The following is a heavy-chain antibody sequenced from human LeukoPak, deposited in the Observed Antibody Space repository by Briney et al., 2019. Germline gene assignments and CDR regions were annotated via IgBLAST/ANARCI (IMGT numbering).Heavy chain of an antibody. Sequence: GASVKVSCKASGGTFSSYAISWVRQAPGQGLEWMGGIIPIFSTASYALKFQGRVTITTDESTSTAYMELSSLRSEDTAVYYCARAGIAARGDNYYMDVWGKGTTVTVSS. J-gene: IGHJ6*03. D-gene: IGHD6-13*01. V-gene: IGHV1-69*05. CDR3: ARAGIAARGDNYYMDV. CDR1: GGTFSSYA. CDR2: IIPIFSTA.